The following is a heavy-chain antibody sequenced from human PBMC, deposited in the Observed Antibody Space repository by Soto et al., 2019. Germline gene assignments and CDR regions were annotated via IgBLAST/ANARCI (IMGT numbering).Heavy chain of an antibody. Sequence: PGGSLRLSCAASGFTFSSYAMSWVRQAPGKGLEWVSAISGSGGSTYYADSVKGRFTISRDNSKNTLYLQMNSLRAEDTAVYYCAKVPPGVLWLQSPEGNAFDYWGQGTLVTVSS. CDR3: AKVPPGVLWLQSPEGNAFDY. CDR1: GFTFSSYA. V-gene: IGHV3-23*01. J-gene: IGHJ4*02. CDR2: ISGSGGST. D-gene: IGHD5-12*01.